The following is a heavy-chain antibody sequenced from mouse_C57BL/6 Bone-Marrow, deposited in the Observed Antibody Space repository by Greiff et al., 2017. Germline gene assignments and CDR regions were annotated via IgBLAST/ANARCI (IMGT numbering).Heavy chain of an antibody. J-gene: IGHJ4*01. CDR3: ARLYDGDWYAMDY. V-gene: IGHV1-55*01. Sequence: QVQLQQPGAELVKPGASVKMSCKASGYTFTSYWITWVKQRPGQGLEWIGDIYPGSGSTNYNEKFKSKATLTVDTSSSTAYMQLSSLTSEDSAVYYCARLYDGDWYAMDYWGQGTSVTVSS. CDR2: IYPGSGST. D-gene: IGHD2-3*01. CDR1: GYTFTSYW.